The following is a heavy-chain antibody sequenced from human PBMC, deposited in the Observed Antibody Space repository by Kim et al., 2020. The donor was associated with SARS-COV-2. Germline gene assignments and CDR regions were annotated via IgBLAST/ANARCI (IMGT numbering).Heavy chain of an antibody. CDR3: ARFHGYSSGRYGIDY. Sequence: SETLSLTCTVSGGSSSSSSYYWGWIRQPPGKGLEWIGSIYYSGSTYYNPSLKSRVTISVDTSKNQFSLKLSSVTAADTAVYYCARFHGYSSGRYGIDYWGQGTLVTVSS. CDR2: IYYSGST. CDR1: GGSSSSSSYY. D-gene: IGHD6-19*01. J-gene: IGHJ4*02. V-gene: IGHV4-39*01.